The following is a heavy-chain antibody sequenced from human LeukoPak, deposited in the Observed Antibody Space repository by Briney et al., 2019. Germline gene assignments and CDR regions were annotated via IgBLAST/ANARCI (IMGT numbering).Heavy chain of an antibody. J-gene: IGHJ2*01. Sequence: GGSLRLSCAASGFTFSSYAMSWVRQAPGKGLEWVSGISGSGGSTHYADSVKGRFTISSDNSKNTLYLQMNSLRAEDAAVYHCAKGMFGYLGGLYWDFDLWGRGTLVTVSS. V-gene: IGHV3-23*01. CDR2: ISGSGGST. CDR3: AKGMFGYLGGLYWDFDL. CDR1: GFTFSSYA. D-gene: IGHD3-22*01.